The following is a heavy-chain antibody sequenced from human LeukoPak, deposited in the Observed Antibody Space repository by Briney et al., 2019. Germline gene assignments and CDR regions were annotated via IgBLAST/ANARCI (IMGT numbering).Heavy chain of an antibody. V-gene: IGHV1-69*04. D-gene: IGHD2-21*02. CDR2: IIPIFGIA. CDR3: ALAYCGGDCYESAEYFQH. J-gene: IGHJ1*01. CDR1: GGTFSSYA. Sequence: GASVTVSCKASGGTFSSYAISWVRQAPGQGLEWMGRIIPIFGIANYAQKFQGRVTITADKSTSTAYMELSSLRSEDTAVYYCALAYCGGDCYESAEYFQHWGQGTLVTVSS.